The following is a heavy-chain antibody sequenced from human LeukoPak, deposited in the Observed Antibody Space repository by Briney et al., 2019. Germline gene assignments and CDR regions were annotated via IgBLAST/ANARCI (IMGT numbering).Heavy chain of an antibody. CDR2: IGPSGTAI. J-gene: IGHJ4*02. Sequence: SGGSLRLSCAASGFTFSSYAMNWVRQAPGRGLEWVSYIGPSGTAIYYADSVKGRFTISRDNSKNTLYLQMNSLRAEDTAVYYCAKSATYYYDSSGYYYGYWGQGTLVTVSS. D-gene: IGHD3-22*01. CDR3: AKSATYYYDSSGYYYGY. V-gene: IGHV3-23*01. CDR1: GFTFSSYA.